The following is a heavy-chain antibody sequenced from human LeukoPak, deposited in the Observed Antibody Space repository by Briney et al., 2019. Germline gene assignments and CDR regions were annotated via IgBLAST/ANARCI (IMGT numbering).Heavy chain of an antibody. CDR2: IYSGGSK. CDR3: ARGGDSLHY. D-gene: IGHD3-10*01. J-gene: IGHJ4*02. CDR1: GFTVSSNF. Sequence: PGGSLRLSCAASGFTVSSNFMTWVRQAPGQGLEWVSVIYSGGSKYYADSVKDRFTISRDNSKNMLYLQMNSLRAEDTAVYYCARGGDSLHYWGQGTLVTVSS. V-gene: IGHV3-66*01.